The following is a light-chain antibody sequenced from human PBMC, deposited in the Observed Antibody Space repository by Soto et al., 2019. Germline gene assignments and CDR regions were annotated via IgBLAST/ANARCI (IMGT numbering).Light chain of an antibody. V-gene: IGKV1-33*01. CDR3: HQYDNLLT. CDR2: DAS. J-gene: IGKJ4*01. CDR1: QDISKY. Sequence: DIQMTQSPSSLSASVGDRVTITCQASQDISKYLNWYQQKPRKAPKLLIYDASSLKTGVPSRFSGSGSGTYFTFTISSLQPEDIATYDCHQYDNLLTFGGGTKVEFK.